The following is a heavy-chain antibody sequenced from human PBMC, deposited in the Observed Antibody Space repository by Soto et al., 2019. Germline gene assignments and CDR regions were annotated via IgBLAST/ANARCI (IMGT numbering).Heavy chain of an antibody. CDR3: ARENFGAVVHDAFDL. J-gene: IGHJ3*01. CDR1: GGSVSSGGYY. CDR2: IYDTETA. D-gene: IGHD3-3*01. V-gene: IGHV4-31*02. Sequence: QVQLQESGPGLVKPSQTLSLTCSVSGGSVSSGGYYWNWIRRLPGKGLEWIGYIYDTETAYYNPSLKSRPSISLDTSKNQFSLTLNSVTPADTAVYYCARENFGAVVHDAFDLWGQGTVVTVSS.